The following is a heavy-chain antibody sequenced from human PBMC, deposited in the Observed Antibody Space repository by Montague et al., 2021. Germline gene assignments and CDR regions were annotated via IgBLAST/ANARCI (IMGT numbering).Heavy chain of an antibody. D-gene: IGHD3-10*01. V-gene: IGHV3-23*01. J-gene: IGHJ4*02. CDR1: TSTFRTYV. CDR2: IGGSGDDT. Sequence: SLRLSCAVSTSTFRTYVMSWVRQAPGTGLEWLSSIGGSGDDTHYADSVKGRFTISRDISRITLYLQMDSLTAEDTAVYFCATRGTIVRGVISPQYFDYWGQGTQVTVSS. CDR3: ATRGTIVRGVISPQYFDY.